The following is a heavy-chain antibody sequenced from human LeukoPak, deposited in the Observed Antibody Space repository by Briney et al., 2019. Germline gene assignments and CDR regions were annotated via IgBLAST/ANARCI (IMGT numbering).Heavy chain of an antibody. V-gene: IGHV3-11*04. CDR3: VRDRGSGWYRAGGFYYYMDV. D-gene: IGHD6-19*01. Sequence: GGSLRLSCAASGFTVSSNYMSWVRQAPGKGLEWVSYISSSGNTIYYADSVKGRFTISRDNAKNSVYLQMNSLRAEDTAVYYCVRDRGSGWYRAGGFYYYMDVWGKGTTVTISS. CDR2: ISSSGNTI. CDR1: GFTVSSNY. J-gene: IGHJ6*03.